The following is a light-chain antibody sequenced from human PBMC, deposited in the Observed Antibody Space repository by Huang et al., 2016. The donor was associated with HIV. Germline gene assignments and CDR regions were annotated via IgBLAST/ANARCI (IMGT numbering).Light chain of an antibody. Sequence: DIQMPQSPSSQSASVGDRVTITCRASENIRRYLIWYQLKPEKSPKLDIHSASTLQSGLPSRFSVSVSGTDFTLTITCLQPEDFATYYCQGSLSIPHTFGQGTSLGIK. J-gene: IGKJ2*01. V-gene: IGKV1-39*01. CDR1: ENIRRY. CDR3: QGSLSIPHT. CDR2: SAS.